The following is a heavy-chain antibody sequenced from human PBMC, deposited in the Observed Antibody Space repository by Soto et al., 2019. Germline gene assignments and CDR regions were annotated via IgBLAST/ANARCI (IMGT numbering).Heavy chain of an antibody. D-gene: IGHD5-12*01. Sequence: EVQLVESGGGLVQPGGSLRLSCAVSGLTFKTSPMNWVRQAPGKGLEWISYITAGSSTIYYADSVKGRFTISRDNDKNSLFLQMDSLRAEDTAVYYCTSRYSGRSTYWGQGTLVTVSS. J-gene: IGHJ4*02. CDR2: ITAGSSTI. V-gene: IGHV3-48*01. CDR1: GLTFKTSP. CDR3: TSRYSGRSTY.